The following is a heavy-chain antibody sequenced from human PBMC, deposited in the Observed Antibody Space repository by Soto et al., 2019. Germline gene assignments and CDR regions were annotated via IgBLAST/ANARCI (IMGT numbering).Heavy chain of an antibody. CDR1: GGSISSGGYY. Sequence: QVQLQESGPGLVKPSQTLSLTCTVSGGSISSGGYYWSWIRQHPGKGLEWIGYIYYSGSTYYNPSLKSRVTISVGTVKNQFSLKLSSVTGADTAVYYCAGDGGCSGGSCYPGIYYWGQGTLVTVSS. CDR3: AGDGGCSGGSCYPGIYY. D-gene: IGHD2-15*01. CDR2: IYYSGST. J-gene: IGHJ4*02. V-gene: IGHV4-31*03.